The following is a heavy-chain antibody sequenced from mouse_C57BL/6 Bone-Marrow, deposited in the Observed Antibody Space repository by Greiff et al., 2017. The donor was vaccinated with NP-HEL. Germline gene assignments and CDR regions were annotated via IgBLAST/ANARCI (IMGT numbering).Heavy chain of an antibody. CDR3: TTPVVATDWYFDV. CDR2: IDPEDGDT. CDR1: GFNIKDYY. J-gene: IGHJ1*03. Sequence: EVQVVESGAELVRPGASVKLSCTASGFNIKDYYMHWVKQRPEQGLEWIGRIDPEDGDTEYAPKFQGKATMTADTSSNTAYLQLSSLTSEDTAVYYCTTPVVATDWYFDVWGTGTTVTVSS. V-gene: IGHV14-1*01. D-gene: IGHD1-1*01.